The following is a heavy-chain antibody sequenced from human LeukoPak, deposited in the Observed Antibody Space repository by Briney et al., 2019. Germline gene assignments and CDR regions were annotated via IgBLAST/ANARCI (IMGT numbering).Heavy chain of an antibody. Sequence: SQTLSLTCTVSGGSISSGSYYWGWIRQPVGKGLEWIERIYTSGSTNYNPYLKSRVTISVDTSKNQFSLKLSSVTAADTAVYYCAGSLTYYYDSSGYNYWGQGTLVTVSS. J-gene: IGHJ4*02. CDR3: AGSLTYYYDSSGYNY. V-gene: IGHV4-61*02. CDR2: IYTSGST. D-gene: IGHD3-22*01. CDR1: GGSISSGSYY.